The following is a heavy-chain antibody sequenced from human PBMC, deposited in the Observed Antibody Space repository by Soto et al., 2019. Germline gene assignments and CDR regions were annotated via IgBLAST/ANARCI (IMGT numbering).Heavy chain of an antibody. Sequence: PGGSLRLSCAASGFTFSSYAMHWVRQAPGKGLEWVAVISYDGSNKYYADSVKGRFTISRDNSKNTLYLQMNSLRAEDTAVYYCARVTSSGYLPRPRGYFDYWGQGTLVTVSS. J-gene: IGHJ4*02. CDR3: ARVTSSGYLPRPRGYFDY. CDR1: GFTFSSYA. CDR2: ISYDGSNK. V-gene: IGHV3-30-3*01. D-gene: IGHD3-22*01.